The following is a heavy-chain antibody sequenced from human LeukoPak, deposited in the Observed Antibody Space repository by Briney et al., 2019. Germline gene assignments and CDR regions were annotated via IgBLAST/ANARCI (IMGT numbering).Heavy chain of an antibody. V-gene: IGHV1-2*02. CDR3: ARDLRIAAAGTRGSAYY. Sequence: ASVKVSCKASGYTFTNYYMHWVRQAPGQGLEWMGWINPNSGGTNYAQKFQGRVTMTRDTSISTAYMELSRLRSDDTAVYYCARDLRIAAAGTRGSAYYWGQGTLVTVSS. CDR2: INPNSGGT. CDR1: GYTFTNYY. D-gene: IGHD6-13*01. J-gene: IGHJ4*02.